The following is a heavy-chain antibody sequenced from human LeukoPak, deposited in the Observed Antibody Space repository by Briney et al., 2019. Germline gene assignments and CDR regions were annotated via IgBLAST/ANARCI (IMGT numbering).Heavy chain of an antibody. D-gene: IGHD3-9*01. J-gene: IGHJ4*02. CDR2: ITSSSSDT. Sequence: GGSLRLSCSAAGFSSSDYYMSWIWQAPGKGLEWISYITSSSSDTNYADSVKGRFTISRDNAKKSLYLQMNSLRAEDTAVYYCARGCDILTGYFRGGFDYGAQGTLVTVSS. V-gene: IGHV3-11*05. CDR3: ARGCDILTGYFRGGFDY. CDR1: GFSSSDYY.